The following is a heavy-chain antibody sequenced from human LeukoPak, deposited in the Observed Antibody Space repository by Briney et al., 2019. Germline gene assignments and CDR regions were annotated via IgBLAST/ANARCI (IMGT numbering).Heavy chain of an antibody. J-gene: IGHJ5*02. D-gene: IGHD2-2*01. Sequence: SETLSLTCTVSGGSISRYYWSWIRQPPGRGLEWIGYIYYSGSTNYNPSLKSRVTISVDTSKYQFSLKLSSVTAADTAVYYCARDREGYCSSTSCSGSGWFDPWGQGTLVTVSS. CDR2: IYYSGST. V-gene: IGHV4-59*01. CDR1: GGSISRYY. CDR3: ARDREGYCSSTSCSGSGWFDP.